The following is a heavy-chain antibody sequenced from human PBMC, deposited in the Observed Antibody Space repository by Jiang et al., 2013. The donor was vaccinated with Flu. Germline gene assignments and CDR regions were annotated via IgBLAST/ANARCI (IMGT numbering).Heavy chain of an antibody. D-gene: IGHD3-10*01. CDR1: GYTFTSYY. Sequence: CKASGYTFTSYYMHWVRQAPGQGLEWMGIINPSGGSTSYAQKFQGRVTMTRDTSTSTVYMELSSLRSEDTAVYYCARDVLLWFGELPTGFFDYWGQGTLVTVSS. V-gene: IGHV1-46*01. J-gene: IGHJ4*02. CDR3: ARDVLLWFGELPTGFFDY. CDR2: INPSGGST.